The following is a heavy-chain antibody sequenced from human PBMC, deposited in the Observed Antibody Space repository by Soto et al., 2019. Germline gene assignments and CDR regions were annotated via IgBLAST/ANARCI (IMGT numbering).Heavy chain of an antibody. Sequence: QLQLQESGPGLVKPSATLSLTCDVSGDSISSSTNHWGWHRHPPGQGREWLASIYYSGAAYYNQSPRSRVSMSVDTSNHRFSLALTSLTAAETAVYFCARLAYSGDFQTWGKGSLVTFS. D-gene: IGHD2-21*01. CDR2: IYYSGAA. V-gene: IGHV4-39*02. CDR1: GDSISSSTNH. J-gene: IGHJ1*01. CDR3: ARLAYSGDFQT.